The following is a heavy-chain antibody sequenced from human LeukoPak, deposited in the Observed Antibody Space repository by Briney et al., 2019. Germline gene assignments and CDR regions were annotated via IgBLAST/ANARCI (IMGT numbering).Heavy chain of an antibody. CDR2: IYYSGST. J-gene: IGHJ6*02. CDR1: GGSISSYY. D-gene: IGHD6-13*01. V-gene: IGHV4-59*08. Sequence: SDTLSLTCAVSGGSISSYYWSWIRQPPGKGLERIGYIYYSGSTNYNPSLKSRVTISVDTSKNQFSLKLSSVTAADTAVYYCARRAGYSSSWYNYYYYGMDVWGQGTTVTVSS. CDR3: ARRAGYSSSWYNYYYYGMDV.